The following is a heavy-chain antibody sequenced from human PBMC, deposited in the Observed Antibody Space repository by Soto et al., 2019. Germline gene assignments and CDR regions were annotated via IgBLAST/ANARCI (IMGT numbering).Heavy chain of an antibody. J-gene: IGHJ6*02. V-gene: IGHV2-5*02. CDR1: GFSLSTSGVG. Sequence: QITLKESSPTLVKPTQTLTLTCTFSGFSLSTSGVGVGWIRQPPGKALEWLALIYWDDDKRYSPSLKSRLTITKHTSNNQVVLTMTNMDPVDTRTYYCAHRGRHSDGSSPDYFYTMDVWGQGTTVTVSS. CDR3: AHRGRHSDGSSPDYFYTMDV. CDR2: IYWDDDK. D-gene: IGHD1-1*01.